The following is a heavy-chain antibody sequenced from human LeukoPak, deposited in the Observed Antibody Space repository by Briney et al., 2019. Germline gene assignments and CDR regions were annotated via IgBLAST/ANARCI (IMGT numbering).Heavy chain of an antibody. CDR2: INHSGST. D-gene: IGHD1-26*01. V-gene: IGHV4-34*01. J-gene: IGHJ4*02. CDR1: GGSFSGYY. Sequence: SETLSLTCAVYGGSFSGYYWSWIRQPPGKGLEWSGEINHSGSTNYNPSLKSRVTISVDTSKNQFSLKLSSVTAADTAVYYCARGRGSYRKYYFDYWGQGTLVTVSS. CDR3: ARGRGSYRKYYFDY.